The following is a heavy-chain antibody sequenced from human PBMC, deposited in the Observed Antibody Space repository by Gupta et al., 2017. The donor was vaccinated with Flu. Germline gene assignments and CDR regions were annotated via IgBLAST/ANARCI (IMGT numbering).Heavy chain of an antibody. CDR1: FSSDG. CDR2: TWYDGSNK. D-gene: IGHD4-17*01. J-gene: IGHJ4*02. V-gene: IGHV3-33*01. Sequence: FSSDGMHWVSQAPGKGLEWVVVTWYDGSNKYYVDSVKGRVTIARDNSKITLYLQTNRLRAEDTAGYYCARNYDYGDYTIGYWGQGTRVTVSS. CDR3: ARNYDYGDYTIGY.